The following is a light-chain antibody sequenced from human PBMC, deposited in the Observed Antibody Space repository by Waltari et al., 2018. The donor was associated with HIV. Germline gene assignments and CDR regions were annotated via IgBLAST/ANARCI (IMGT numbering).Light chain of an antibody. J-gene: IGKJ2*01. Sequence: EIEMIQAPSFISASVGARVIITCRASQPISSDLAWYQQKPGQAPRLLIYGASRLEDGVSSRFSGSGSDTNITLTIRRLQGVDLASYFCQQANNFPHTFGQGTTLELK. CDR1: QPISSD. V-gene: IGKV1-12*01. CDR3: QQANNFPHT. CDR2: GAS.